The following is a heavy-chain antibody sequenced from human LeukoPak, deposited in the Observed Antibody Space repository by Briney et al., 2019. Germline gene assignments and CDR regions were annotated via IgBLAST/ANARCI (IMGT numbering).Heavy chain of an antibody. V-gene: IGHV1-18*01. CDR2: ISAYNGNT. CDR1: GYTFTSYG. J-gene: IGHJ4*02. D-gene: IGHD5-12*01. Sequence: GASVKVSCKASGYTFTSYGISWVRQAPGQGLEWMGWISAYNGNTNYAQKLQGRVTMTTDTSTSTAYMELRSLRSDDTAVYYCASNRGYSGYDPFDYWGQGTLVTVSS. CDR3: ASNRGYSGYDPFDY.